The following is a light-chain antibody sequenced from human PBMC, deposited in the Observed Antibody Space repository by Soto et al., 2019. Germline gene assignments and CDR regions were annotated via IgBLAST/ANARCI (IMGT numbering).Light chain of an antibody. CDR2: DAS. CDR1: QSVSSY. V-gene: IGKV3-11*01. Sequence: EILLTQSPATLSLSPGERATLSCRASQSVSSYLAWYQQKPGQAPRLLIYDASNRATGIPARFSGSGSGTDFTLTISSLEPEDFAVYYCQQRYNSPLTFGGGTKVEIK. CDR3: QQRYNSPLT. J-gene: IGKJ4*01.